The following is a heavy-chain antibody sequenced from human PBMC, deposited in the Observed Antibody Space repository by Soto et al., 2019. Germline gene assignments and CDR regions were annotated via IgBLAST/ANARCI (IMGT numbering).Heavy chain of an antibody. V-gene: IGHV4-39*07. D-gene: IGHD2-2*01. J-gene: IGHJ5*02. CDR3: ARGPDIVVVPAAKEWGNWFDP. Sequence: PSETLSLTCSVSGDSINSDKYYWGWIRQPPGKGLEWIGSIYFRGNTYYNPSLQTRVTISLDKSKSQFSLKLSSVTAADTAVYYCARGPDIVVVPAAKEWGNWFDPWGQGTLVTVSS. CDR1: GDSINSDKYY. CDR2: IYFRGNT.